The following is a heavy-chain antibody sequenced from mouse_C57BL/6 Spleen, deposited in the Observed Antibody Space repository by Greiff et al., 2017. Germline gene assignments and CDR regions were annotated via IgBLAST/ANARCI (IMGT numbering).Heavy chain of an antibody. Sequence: DVQLVESGGGLVQPKGSLKLSCAASGFTFNTYAMHWVRQAPGKGLEWVARIRSKSSDYATYYAASVKDRFTISRDYSQSMLYLQMNNLKAEDTAMYYCVRGGELGRRDDMDDWGQGTSVTVSS. CDR3: VRGGELGRRDDMDD. J-gene: IGHJ4*01. CDR1: GFTFNTYA. CDR2: IRSKSSDYAT. D-gene: IGHD4-1*01. V-gene: IGHV10-3*01.